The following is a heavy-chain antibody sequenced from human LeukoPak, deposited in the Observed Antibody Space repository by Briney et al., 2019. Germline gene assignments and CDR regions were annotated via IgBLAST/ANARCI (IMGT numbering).Heavy chain of an antibody. CDR3: TTRLIRAAAVIDLSEFDY. D-gene: IGHD3-22*01. CDR1: GFTFSNAW. Sequence: PGGSLRLSCAASGFTFSNAWMSWVRQAPGKGLEWVGRIKSKTDGGTRDYAAPVKGRFTISRDDSRNTLYLQMNSLKTEDTAVYYCTTRLIRAAAVIDLSEFDYWGQGTLVTVSS. V-gene: IGHV3-15*01. CDR2: IKSKTDGGTR. J-gene: IGHJ4*02.